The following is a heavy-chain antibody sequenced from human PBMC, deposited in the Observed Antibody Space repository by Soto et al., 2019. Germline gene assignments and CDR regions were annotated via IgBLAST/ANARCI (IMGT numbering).Heavy chain of an antibody. D-gene: IGHD3-22*01. Sequence: PSETLSLTCAVSGGSVSNSSFYWSWIRQPPGERLEWIGNIYYSGSTNYNPSLKSRVTISVHTSKNQFSLKLTSVTAADTAVYYCARVRSNGYYGLLDYWGQGTLVTVSS. CDR1: GGSVSNSSFY. CDR2: IYYSGST. CDR3: ARVRSNGYYGLLDY. V-gene: IGHV4-61*01. J-gene: IGHJ4*02.